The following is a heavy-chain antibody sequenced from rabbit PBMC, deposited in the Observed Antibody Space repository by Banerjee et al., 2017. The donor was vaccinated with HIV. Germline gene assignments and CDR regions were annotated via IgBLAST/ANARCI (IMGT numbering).Heavy chain of an antibody. V-gene: IGHV1S45*01. Sequence: QEQLVESGGDLVQPEGSLTLTCTASGFSFSSSYWICWVRQAPGKGLEWITCIYAGSSGSTDYANWAKGRFTISKASSTTVTLQMTSLTAADTATYFCARITDTSGMALWGQGTLVTVS. CDR3: ARITDTSGMAL. D-gene: IGHD1-1*01. CDR1: GFSFSSSYW. J-gene: IGHJ4*01. CDR2: IYAGSSGST.